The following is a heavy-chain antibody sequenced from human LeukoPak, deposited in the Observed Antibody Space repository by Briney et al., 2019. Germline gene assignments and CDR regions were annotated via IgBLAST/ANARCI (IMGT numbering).Heavy chain of an antibody. D-gene: IGHD6-13*01. Sequence: ASVKVSCKASGYTFTSYAMNWVRQAPGQGLEWMGWINTNTGNPTYAQGFTGRFVFSLDTSVSTAYLQISSLKAEDTAVYYCARDQSSSWSHYYYMDVWGKGTTVTVSS. CDR2: INTNTGNP. CDR3: ARDQSSSWSHYYYMDV. CDR1: GYTFTSYA. V-gene: IGHV7-4-1*02. J-gene: IGHJ6*03.